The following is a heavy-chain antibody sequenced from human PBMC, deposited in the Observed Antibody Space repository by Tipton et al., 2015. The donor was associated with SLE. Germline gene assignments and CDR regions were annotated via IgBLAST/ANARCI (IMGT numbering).Heavy chain of an antibody. V-gene: IGHV4-61*09. CDR2: IYTSGST. D-gene: IGHD5-12*01. J-gene: IGHJ4*02. Sequence: TLSLTCTVSGGSISSGSYYWSWIRQPAGKGLEWIGHIYTSGSTNYNPSLKSRVTISVDTSKNQFSLKLSSVTAADTAVYYCARSDRYGGYDYWGQGTLVTVSS. CDR3: ARSDRYGGYDY. CDR1: GGSISSGSYY.